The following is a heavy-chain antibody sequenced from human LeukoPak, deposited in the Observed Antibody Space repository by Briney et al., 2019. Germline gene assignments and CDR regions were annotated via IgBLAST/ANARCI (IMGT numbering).Heavy chain of an antibody. CDR2: INWNGANT. CDR1: GFTFDDHG. Sequence: GGSLRLSCAASGFTFDDHGMSWVRQVPGKGLEWVSGINWNGANTGYADSVKGRFTVSRDNARNSLYLQMNSLRAEDTALYYCAREAPRQRGNALDIWGQGTLVTVSS. J-gene: IGHJ3*02. D-gene: IGHD6-6*01. CDR3: AREAPRQRGNALDI. V-gene: IGHV3-20*04.